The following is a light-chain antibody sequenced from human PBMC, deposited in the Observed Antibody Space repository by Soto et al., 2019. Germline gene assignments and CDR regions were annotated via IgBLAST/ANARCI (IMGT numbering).Light chain of an antibody. CDR2: GNI. Sequence: QSVLTQPPSVSGALGQRVTISCTGSSSNIGAGYDVHWYQQLPGTAPKLLIFGNINRPSGVPDRFSGSKSGTSASLAITGLQAEDEADYYCQSYDSSLREVFGGGTKLTVL. V-gene: IGLV1-40*01. J-gene: IGLJ2*01. CDR1: SSNIGAGYD. CDR3: QSYDSSLREV.